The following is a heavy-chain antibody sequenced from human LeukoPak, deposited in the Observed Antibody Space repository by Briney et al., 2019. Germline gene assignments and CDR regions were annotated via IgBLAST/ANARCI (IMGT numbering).Heavy chain of an antibody. CDR2: INPNGNGA. J-gene: IGHJ4*02. V-gene: IGHV1-2*02. CDR1: GYIFTHYY. D-gene: IGHD5-18*01. CDR3: AKAMDTSMVPDLNY. Sequence: ASVKVSCKTSGYIFTHYYIQWVRQAPGQGLEWMGWINPNGNGAKYAQQFQGRLTMTTDTSIDTAYMEPSSLRSDDTAIYYCAKAMDTSMVPDLNYWGQGTLVTVSS.